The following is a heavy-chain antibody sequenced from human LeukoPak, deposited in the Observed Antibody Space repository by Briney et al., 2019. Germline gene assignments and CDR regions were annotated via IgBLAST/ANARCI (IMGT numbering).Heavy chain of an antibody. J-gene: IGHJ6*02. D-gene: IGHD1-26*01. CDR3: ARDMGIGGATLPPFYYYYGMDV. CDR1: GGSISSISYY. V-gene: IGHV4-39*02. CDR2: IYYSGST. Sequence: SETLSLTCTVSGGSISSISYYWGWIRQPPGKGLEWIGSIYYSGSTYCNPSLKSRITISVDTSKNQFSLKLSSVTAADTAVYYCARDMGIGGATLPPFYYYYGMDVWGQGTTVTVSS.